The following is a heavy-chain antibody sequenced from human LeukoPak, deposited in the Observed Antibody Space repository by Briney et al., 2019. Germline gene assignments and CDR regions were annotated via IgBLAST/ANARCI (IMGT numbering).Heavy chain of an antibody. CDR3: AKVANNFWSGLDY. Sequence: PGGSLRLSCAASGFTFNTYAMNWVRQAPGKGLEWVSGITTNGDSTYYADSVKGRFTLSRDNSKSTLYLQVNSLRAEDTAIYYCAKVANNFWSGLDYWGQGALVTVSS. V-gene: IGHV3-23*01. CDR1: GFTFNTYA. D-gene: IGHD3-3*01. CDR2: ITTNGDST. J-gene: IGHJ4*02.